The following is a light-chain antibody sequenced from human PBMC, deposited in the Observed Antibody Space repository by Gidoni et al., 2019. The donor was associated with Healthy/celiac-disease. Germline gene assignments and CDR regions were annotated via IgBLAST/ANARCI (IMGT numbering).Light chain of an antibody. V-gene: IGLV1-36*01. Sequence: QAGLTQPAAVAAGPRQRVTIPCSGSSSNIGNNAVNWYQQLPGKAPKLLIYYDDLLPSGVSDRFSGSTSGTSASLAISGLPSEDEADYYCAAWDDSLNGPVFGGGTKLTVL. CDR3: AAWDDSLNGPV. CDR1: SSNIGNNA. J-gene: IGLJ3*02. CDR2: YDD.